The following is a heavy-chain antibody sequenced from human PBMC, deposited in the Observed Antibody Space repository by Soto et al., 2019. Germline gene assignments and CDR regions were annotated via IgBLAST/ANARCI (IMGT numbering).Heavy chain of an antibody. D-gene: IGHD3-3*01. CDR2: ISAGGGNT. J-gene: IGHJ4*02. CDR3: AKVLSAKYYFDY. Sequence: EVQLLESGGGLVQPGGSLRLSCAASGFTFSSSAMNWVRQAPGKGLEWVSTISAGGGNTYYADSVKGRFTISRDNSKNTVYLQMNSLRAEDTAVYYCAKVLSAKYYFDYWGQGTLVTVSS. CDR1: GFTFSSSA. V-gene: IGHV3-23*01.